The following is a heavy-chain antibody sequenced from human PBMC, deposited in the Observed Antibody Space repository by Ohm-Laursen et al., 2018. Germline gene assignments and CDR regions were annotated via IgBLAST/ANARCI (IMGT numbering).Heavy chain of an antibody. Sequence: ASVKVSCKASGYTFTNYGITRVRQAPGQGLEWMGIINPSGGSTSYAQKFQGRVTMTRDTSTSTVYMELSSLRSEDTAVYYCARDLRVGQNSGWYAFDIWGQGTMVTVSS. J-gene: IGHJ3*02. CDR2: INPSGGST. D-gene: IGHD6-19*01. V-gene: IGHV1-46*01. CDR1: GYTFTNYG. CDR3: ARDLRVGQNSGWYAFDI.